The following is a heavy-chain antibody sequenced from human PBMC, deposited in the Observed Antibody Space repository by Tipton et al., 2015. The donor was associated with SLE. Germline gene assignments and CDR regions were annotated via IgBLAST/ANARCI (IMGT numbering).Heavy chain of an antibody. CDR2: IYYSGST. Sequence: TLSLTCTVSSGSISSHYWSWIRQPPGKGLEWIGYIYYSGSTNYNPSLKSRVTISVDTSKNQFSLKLSSVTAADTAVYYCARDPYGPLDYWGQGTLVTVSS. J-gene: IGHJ4*02. CDR3: ARDPYGPLDY. V-gene: IGHV4-59*11. D-gene: IGHD2-8*01. CDR1: SGSISSHY.